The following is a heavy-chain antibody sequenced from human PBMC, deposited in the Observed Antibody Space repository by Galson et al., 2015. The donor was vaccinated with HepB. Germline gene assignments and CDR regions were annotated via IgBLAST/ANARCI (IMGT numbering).Heavy chain of an antibody. Sequence: SVRVSCTASGVTFSSYTMSWVRQAPGQGLEWMGEIITIIGTVNYAQTFQGRVTIPGDESTSTGYMEMSSLRSEDTAVYYCARGGVAWVATTWGYYYCMDVWGQGTTVTVSS. CDR1: GVTFSSYT. V-gene: IGHV1-69*13. J-gene: IGHJ6*02. CDR3: ARGGVAWVATTWGYYYCMDV. CDR2: IITIIGTV. D-gene: IGHD5-12*01.